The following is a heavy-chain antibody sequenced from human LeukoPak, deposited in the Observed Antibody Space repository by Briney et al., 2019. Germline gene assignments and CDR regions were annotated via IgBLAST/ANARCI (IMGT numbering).Heavy chain of an antibody. D-gene: IGHD4-17*01. CDR2: ISSSSDSI. CDR1: GFTFSTYG. J-gene: IGHJ6*02. Sequence: GGSLRLSCAASGFTFSTYGMTWVRQAPGKGLEWISYISSSSDSIKYADSVKGRFTSSRDNAKNSLYLQMNSLRAEDTAVYYCARDRSPTVTTNPPSYYYYGMDVWGQGTTVTVSS. V-gene: IGHV3-48*04. CDR3: ARDRSPTVTTNPPSYYYYGMDV.